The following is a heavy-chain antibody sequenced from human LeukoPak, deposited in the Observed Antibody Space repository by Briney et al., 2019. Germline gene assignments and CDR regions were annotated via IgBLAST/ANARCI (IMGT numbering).Heavy chain of an antibody. CDR1: GYTFTSYY. D-gene: IGHD2-21*02. CDR2: INPSGGST. CDR3: ARGGFSSVVMTAIPPNY. Sequence: ASVKVSCKASGYTFTSYYMHWVRQAPGQGLEWMGIINPSGGSTSYAQKFQGRVTMTRDTSTSTVYMELSSLRSEDTAVYYCARGGFSSVVMTAIPPNYWGQGTLVTVSS. V-gene: IGHV1-46*01. J-gene: IGHJ4*02.